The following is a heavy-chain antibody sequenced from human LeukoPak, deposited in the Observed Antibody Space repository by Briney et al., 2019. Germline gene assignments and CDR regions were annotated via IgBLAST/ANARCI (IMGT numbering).Heavy chain of an antibody. CDR1: GYTFTGYY. CDR3: ARGDFWSGYYPNYYYYGMDV. J-gene: IGHJ6*02. D-gene: IGHD3-3*01. CDR2: INPNSGGT. Sequence: AASVKVSCKASGYTFTGYYMNWVRQAPGQGLEWMGRINPNSGGTNYAQKFQGRVTMTRDTSISTAYMELSRLRSDDTAVYYCARGDFWSGYYPNYYYYGMDVWGQGTTVTVSS. V-gene: IGHV1-2*06.